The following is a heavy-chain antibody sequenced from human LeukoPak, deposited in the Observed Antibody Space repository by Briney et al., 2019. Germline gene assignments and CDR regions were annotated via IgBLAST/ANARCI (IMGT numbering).Heavy chain of an antibody. CDR2: ISGSGGST. D-gene: IGHD6-19*01. CDR1: GFTFSSYG. CDR3: AKAPGQWLVPIWFDP. V-gene: IGHV3-23*01. Sequence: GGSLRLSCAASGFTFSSYGMSWVRQAPGKGLEWVSAISGSGGSTYYADSVKGRFTISRDNSKNTLYLQMNSLRAEDTAVYYCAKAPGQWLVPIWFDPWGQGTLVTVSS. J-gene: IGHJ5*02.